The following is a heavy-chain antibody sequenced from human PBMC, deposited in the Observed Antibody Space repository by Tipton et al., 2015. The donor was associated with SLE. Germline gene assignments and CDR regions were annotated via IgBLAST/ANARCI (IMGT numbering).Heavy chain of an antibody. V-gene: IGHV3-7*01. CDR2: IKEEGSDK. D-gene: IGHD3-10*01. J-gene: IGHJ6*03. CDR3: ARDAGGLEDYMDV. Sequence: SLRLSCAASGFTFSSYWMSWVRQPPGKGLEWVANIKEEGSDKYYLDSVKGRFTISRDNAKNSLWLQMNSLRVEDTAVYYCARDAGGLEDYMDVWGKGTTVTVS. CDR1: GFTFSSYW.